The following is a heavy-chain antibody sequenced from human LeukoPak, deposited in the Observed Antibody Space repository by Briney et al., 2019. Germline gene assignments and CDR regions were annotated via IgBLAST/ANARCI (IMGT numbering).Heavy chain of an antibody. V-gene: IGHV3-48*01. CDR1: GFTFSSYS. J-gene: IGHJ4*02. Sequence: QPGGSLRLSCAASGFTFSSYSMNWVRQAPGKGLEWVSYISSSRTTIYYADSVKGRFTISRDNAKNSLYLQMNSLRAEDTAVYYCASGSTGDFDYWGQGTLVTVSS. CDR2: ISSSRTTI. D-gene: IGHD1-14*01. CDR3: ASGSTGDFDY.